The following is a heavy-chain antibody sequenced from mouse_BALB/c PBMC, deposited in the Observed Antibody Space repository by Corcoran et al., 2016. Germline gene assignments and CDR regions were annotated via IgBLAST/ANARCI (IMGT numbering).Heavy chain of an antibody. CDR1: GYTFTSYV. CDR2: IDPANGNT. Sequence: EVQLQQSGPELVKPGASVKMSCKASGYTFTSYVMHWVKQKPGQGLEWIGRIDPANGNTKYDPKFPGKATITADTSSNTAYLQLSSLTSEDTAVYYCARGDWYFDVWGAGTTVTVSS. V-gene: IGHV14-3*02. CDR3: ARGDWYFDV. J-gene: IGHJ1*01.